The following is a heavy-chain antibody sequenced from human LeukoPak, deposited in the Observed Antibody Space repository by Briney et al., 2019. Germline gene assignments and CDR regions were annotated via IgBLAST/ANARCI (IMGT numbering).Heavy chain of an antibody. Sequence: ASVKVSCKAAGYTFTSYGISWVRQAPGQGLEWMGWISAYNGNTNYAQKLQGRVTMTTDTSTSTAYMELRSLRSDATAVYYCARTDSPRYYYYGMDVWGQGTTVTVSS. V-gene: IGHV1-18*04. CDR1: GYTFTSYG. J-gene: IGHJ6*02. D-gene: IGHD3/OR15-3a*01. CDR2: ISAYNGNT. CDR3: ARTDSPRYYYYGMDV.